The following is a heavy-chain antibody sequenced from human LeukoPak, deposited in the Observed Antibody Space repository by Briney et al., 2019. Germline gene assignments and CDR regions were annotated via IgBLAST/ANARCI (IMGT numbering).Heavy chain of an antibody. J-gene: IGHJ4*02. D-gene: IGHD3-9*01. CDR3: ARGYDILTGYSDLDY. CDR1: GGTFSNYA. V-gene: IGHV1-18*01. CDR2: ISAYNGNT. Sequence: ASVKVSCKASGGTFSNYAFTWVRQAPGQGLEWMGWISAYNGNTNYAQKLQGRVTMTTDTSTSTAYMELRSLRSDDTAVYYCARGYDILTGYSDLDYWGQGTLVTVSS.